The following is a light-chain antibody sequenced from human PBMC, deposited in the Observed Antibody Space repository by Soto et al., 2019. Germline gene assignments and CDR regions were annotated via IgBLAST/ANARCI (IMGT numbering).Light chain of an antibody. CDR2: AAS. CDR1: QGISSY. V-gene: IGKV1-8*01. CDR3: QQYSTYPFT. Sequence: AIRMTQSPSSLSASAGDRLTITCRASQGISSYVAWYQQKAGGAPKLLIFAASTLQSGVPSRFSGSGSGTDFTLTISCLQSEDFATYYCQQYSTYPFTFGPGIKVDLK. J-gene: IGKJ3*01.